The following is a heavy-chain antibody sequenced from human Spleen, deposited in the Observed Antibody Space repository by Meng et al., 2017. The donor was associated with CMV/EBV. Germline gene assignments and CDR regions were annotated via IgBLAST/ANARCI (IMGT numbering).Heavy chain of an antibody. CDR3: ARVTSSLDDAFDI. CDR1: GYSFTSYW. CDR2: IYPGDSDT. Sequence: GGSLRLSCKGSGYSFTSYWIGWVRQMPGKGLEWMGIIYPGDSDTRYSPSFQGQVTISADKSISTAYLQWSSLKASDTAMYYCARVTSSLDDAFDIWGQGTMVTVSS. D-gene: IGHD1-1*01. V-gene: IGHV5-51*01. J-gene: IGHJ3*02.